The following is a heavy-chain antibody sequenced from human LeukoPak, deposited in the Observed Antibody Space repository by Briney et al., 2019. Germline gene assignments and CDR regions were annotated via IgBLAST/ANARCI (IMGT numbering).Heavy chain of an antibody. V-gene: IGHV3-66*02. D-gene: IGHD7-27*01. CDR1: GFTVSSDY. Sequence: GGSLRLSCAASGFTVSSDYMSWVRQAPGKGLEWGSVIYSGGSTYYAESVKGRFTISRDNSKNTLYLQMNSLRAEDTAVYDCARVSGPHYYYYMDVWGEGTTVTVSS. CDR2: IYSGGST. CDR3: ARVSGPHYYYYMDV. J-gene: IGHJ6*03.